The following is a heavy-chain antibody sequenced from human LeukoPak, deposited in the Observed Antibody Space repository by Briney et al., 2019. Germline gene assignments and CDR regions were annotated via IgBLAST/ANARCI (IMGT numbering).Heavy chain of an antibody. J-gene: IGHJ6*03. Sequence: ASVTVSCKASGYTFTGYYMHWVRQAPGQGLEWMGWINPNSGGTNYAQKFQGRVTMTRDTSISTAYMELSRLRSDDTAVYYCARALHYYGSGSYFTSPYYMDVWGKGTTVTVSS. CDR3: ARALHYYGSGSYFTSPYYMDV. V-gene: IGHV1-2*02. CDR2: INPNSGGT. CDR1: GYTFTGYY. D-gene: IGHD3-10*01.